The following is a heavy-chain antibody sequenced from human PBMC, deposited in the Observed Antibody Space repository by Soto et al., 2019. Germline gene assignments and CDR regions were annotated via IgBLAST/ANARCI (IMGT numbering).Heavy chain of an antibody. CDR1: XFXFSSYG. CDR2: IWFDGSNK. Sequence: GGSLRLSCAXXXFXFSSYGMHWVRQAPGKGLEWVAVIWFDGSNKFYADSVKGRFTISRDNSKNTVSLQMNSLRDEDSAAYYCATTGPYWGQGTLVT. CDR3: ATTGPY. V-gene: IGHV3-33*01. J-gene: IGHJ4*02.